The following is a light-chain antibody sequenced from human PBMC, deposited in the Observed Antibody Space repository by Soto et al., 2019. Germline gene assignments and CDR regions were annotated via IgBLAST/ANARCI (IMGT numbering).Light chain of an antibody. Sequence: IVMTQSPATLSVSTGERATLSCRASQSVTNLAWYQQTPGQPPRLLIYGVSVRAAGIPAKFSGSGSGTDFTLTINSLQPEDFAVYYCQQYNVWPWTFGQGTKVDIK. CDR1: QSVTN. J-gene: IGKJ1*01. CDR3: QQYNVWPWT. V-gene: IGKV3-15*01. CDR2: GVS.